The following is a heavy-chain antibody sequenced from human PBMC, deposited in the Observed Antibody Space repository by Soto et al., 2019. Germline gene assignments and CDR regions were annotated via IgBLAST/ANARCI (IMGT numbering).Heavy chain of an antibody. D-gene: IGHD1-1*01. Sequence: ASETLSLTCSVSGGSISTVGHYWTWIRQSPGKGLEWIGSIYHTGSTYYSKSLRSRLTMSVDTSKSQFSLRLSSVTAADTAVYYCARATGTLRSRNCDYWGQGSLVTVSS. CDR2: IYHTGST. CDR1: GGSISTVGHY. CDR3: ARATGTLRSRNCDY. J-gene: IGHJ4*02. V-gene: IGHV4-31*03.